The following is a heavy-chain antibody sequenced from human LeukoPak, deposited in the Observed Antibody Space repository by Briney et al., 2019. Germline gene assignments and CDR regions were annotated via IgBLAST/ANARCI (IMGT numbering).Heavy chain of an antibody. CDR2: ISYSSSTI. D-gene: IGHD6-19*01. V-gene: IGHV3-48*02. Sequence: GGSLRLSCAASGFNFSSYSMNWVRQAPGKGLEWVSYISYSSSTIYYADSVKGRFTISRDNAKNSLYLQMNSLRDEDTAVYYCARDERAGSGWYFVYWGQGTLVTVSS. J-gene: IGHJ4*02. CDR3: ARDERAGSGWYFVY. CDR1: GFNFSSYS.